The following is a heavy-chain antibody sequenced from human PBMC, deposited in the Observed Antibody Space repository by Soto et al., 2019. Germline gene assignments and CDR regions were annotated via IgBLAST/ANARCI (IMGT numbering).Heavy chain of an antibody. CDR1: GGSISSGGYS. J-gene: IGHJ4*02. V-gene: IGHV4-31*03. Sequence: QVQLQESGPGLVKPSQTLSLTCTVSGGSISSGGYSWSCIRQHPGKGLEWIGYIFYSGSTSYNPSLKSRVTISVDTSKNQFSLKVSSVTAADTAVYYCARGVLHWGQGTLVTVSS. CDR3: ARGVLH. CDR2: IFYSGST.